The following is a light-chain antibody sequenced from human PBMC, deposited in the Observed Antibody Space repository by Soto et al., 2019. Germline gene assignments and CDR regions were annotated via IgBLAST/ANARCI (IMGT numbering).Light chain of an antibody. V-gene: IGLV1-44*01. CDR2: RSD. CDR3: TAWDGSLDGRV. J-gene: IGLJ3*02. Sequence: QSVLTQPPSASGTLGQRVTISCSGGNSNIGSNTVNWYQHLPGTAPKLLIYRSDQRPSGIPDRFSGSKYGTSASLDIRGLQSEDEADYYCTAWDGSLDGRVFGGGTKVTVL. CDR1: NSNIGSNT.